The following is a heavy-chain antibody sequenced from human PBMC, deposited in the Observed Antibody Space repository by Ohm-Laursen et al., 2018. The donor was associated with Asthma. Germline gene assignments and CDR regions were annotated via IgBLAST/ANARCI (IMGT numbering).Heavy chain of an antibody. V-gene: IGHV4-30-4*01. CDR3: ARGPMRDYYFDN. J-gene: IGHJ4*02. CDR1: GGSIGSDDYY. Sequence: TLSLTCTVSGGSIGSDDYYWSWIRQPPGKGLEWIGYIYHSVSTYYSPSLKSRVTISGDTSKNQFSLKLSFVTAADTAVYYCARGPMRDYYFDNWGQGTLVTVSS. CDR2: IYHSVST.